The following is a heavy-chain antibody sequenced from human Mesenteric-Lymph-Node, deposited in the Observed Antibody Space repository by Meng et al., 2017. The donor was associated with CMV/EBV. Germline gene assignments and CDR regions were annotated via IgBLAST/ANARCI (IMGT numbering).Heavy chain of an antibody. CDR1: GFSAGDSF. V-gene: IGHV3-49*04. D-gene: IGHD3-9*01. CDR3: TRSMSSYYDILTGYYSPGAFDI. CDR2: IRSKNSGGTT. Sequence: GGSLRLSCTVSGFSAGDSFMTWVRQAPGKGLEWVGFIRSKNSGGTTEYAASVKGRFTISRDDSKSIAYLQMNSLKTEDTAVYYCTRSMSSYYDILTGYYSPGAFDIWGQGIMVTVSS. J-gene: IGHJ3*02.